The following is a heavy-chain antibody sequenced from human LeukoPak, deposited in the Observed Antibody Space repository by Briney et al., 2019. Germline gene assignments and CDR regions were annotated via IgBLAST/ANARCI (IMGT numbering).Heavy chain of an antibody. CDR1: GFAFDEYA. J-gene: IGHJ4*02. CDR3: AGSLAYCGGDCRLGDY. Sequence: GRSLRLSCAASGFAFDEYAMHWVRQVPGKGLEWVSGISFNSGGVGYADSVKGRFTISRDNSKNTLYLQMNSLRAEDTAVYYCAGSLAYCGGDCRLGDYWGQGTLVTVSS. CDR2: ISFNSGGV. V-gene: IGHV3-9*01. D-gene: IGHD2-21*02.